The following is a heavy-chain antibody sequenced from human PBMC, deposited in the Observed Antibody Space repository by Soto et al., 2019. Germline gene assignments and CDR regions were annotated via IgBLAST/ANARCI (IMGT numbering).Heavy chain of an antibody. J-gene: IGHJ4*02. D-gene: IGHD6-6*01. Sequence: ASVKLSCKASGYTFTSYGISWVRQAPGQGLEWMGWISAYNGNTNYAQKLQGRVTMTTDTSTSTVYMELSSLRSEDTAVYYCARELSAIYSSSSAGSYWGQGTLVTVSS. V-gene: IGHV1-18*01. CDR2: ISAYNGNT. CDR3: ARELSAIYSSSSAGSY. CDR1: GYTFTSYG.